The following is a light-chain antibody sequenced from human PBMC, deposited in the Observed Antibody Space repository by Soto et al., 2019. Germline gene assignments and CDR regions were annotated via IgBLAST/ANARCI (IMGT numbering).Light chain of an antibody. CDR3: QQYGSSGT. Sequence: EIVLTQSPGTLLLSPGERATLSCRASQSVSNNYLAWYQQKPGQAPRLLIYGASNRATGIPDRFSGSGSGTDFTLTISRLEPEDFAVYYCQQYGSSGTFGQGTKVDIK. V-gene: IGKV3-20*01. CDR1: QSVSNNY. J-gene: IGKJ1*01. CDR2: GAS.